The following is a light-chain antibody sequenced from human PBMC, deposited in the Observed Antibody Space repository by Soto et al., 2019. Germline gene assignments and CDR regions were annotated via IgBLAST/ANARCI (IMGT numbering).Light chain of an antibody. Sequence: QSVLTQPPSVSAAPGQKVTISCSGSSSNIGNNYVSWYQQLPGTAPKLLIYDNNKRPSGIPDRFSGSKSGTSATLGITGLQTGGEADYYCGAWDDSLSAVFGGGTKLTVL. CDR2: DNN. V-gene: IGLV1-51*01. CDR1: SSNIGNNY. J-gene: IGLJ2*01. CDR3: GAWDDSLSAV.